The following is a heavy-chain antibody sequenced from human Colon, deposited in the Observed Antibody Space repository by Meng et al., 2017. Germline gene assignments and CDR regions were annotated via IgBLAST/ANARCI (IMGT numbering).Heavy chain of an antibody. V-gene: IGHV4-4*02. CDR2: TYQNGRP. Sequence: QVQLQGSGPGLVKPSGTLSLTCDVSGDSVSSYNWWTWVRQPPGKGLEWIGETYQNGRPNYNPSLKSRVTISVDKSKNQFSLNMTSVTAADTAVYYCAREVVVAGTRNWLDPWGQGILVTVSS. D-gene: IGHD6-19*01. J-gene: IGHJ5*02. CDR1: GDSVSSYNW. CDR3: AREVVVAGTRNWLDP.